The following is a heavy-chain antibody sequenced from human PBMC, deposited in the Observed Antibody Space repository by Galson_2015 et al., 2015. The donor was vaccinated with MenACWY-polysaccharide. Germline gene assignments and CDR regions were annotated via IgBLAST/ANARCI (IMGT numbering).Heavy chain of an antibody. V-gene: IGHV3-21*01. CDR3: ARGGGYSGYGPDI. J-gene: IGHJ3*02. D-gene: IGHD5-12*01. Sequence: MGWVRQAPGKGLEWVSGLSPTTGNTYYADSVKGRFTISRDNAKNSLYLQMNSLRAEDTAVYYCARGGGYSGYGPDIWGQGTMVTVSS. CDR2: LSPTTGNT.